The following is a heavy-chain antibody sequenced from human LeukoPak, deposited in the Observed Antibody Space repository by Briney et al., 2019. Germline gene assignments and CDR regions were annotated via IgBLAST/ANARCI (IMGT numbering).Heavy chain of an antibody. V-gene: IGHV1-2*04. CDR1: GYTFTGYY. J-gene: IGHJ5*02. Sequence: ASVKVSCKASGYTFTGYYIHWVRQAPGQGLEWMGCINPNSGGTNCAQKFQGWVTMTRDTSTSTVYMELSSLRSEDTAVYYCARGNDFWSGYSEFDPWGQGTLVTVSS. CDR2: INPNSGGT. D-gene: IGHD3-3*01. CDR3: ARGNDFWSGYSEFDP.